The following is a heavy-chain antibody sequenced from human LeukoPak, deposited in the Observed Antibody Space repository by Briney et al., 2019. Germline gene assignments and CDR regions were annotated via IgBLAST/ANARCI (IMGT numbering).Heavy chain of an antibody. CDR2: ISGSGGST. CDR3: AKDNPSSIAARPDY. V-gene: IGHV3-23*01. D-gene: IGHD6-6*01. CDR1: GFTFSSYA. J-gene: IGHJ4*02. Sequence: GGSLRLSCAASGFTFSSYAMSWVRQAPGKGLEWVSAISGSGGSTYYADSVKGRFTISRDNSKSTLYLQMNSLRAEDTAVYYCAKDNPSSIAARPDYWGQGTLVTVSS.